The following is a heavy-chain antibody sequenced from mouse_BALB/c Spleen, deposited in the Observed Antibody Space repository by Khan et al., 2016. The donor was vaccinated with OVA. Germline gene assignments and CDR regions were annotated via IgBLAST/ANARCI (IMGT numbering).Heavy chain of an antibody. D-gene: IGHD1-1*01. CDR3: ARETVVDVYWYLDV. CDR2: IRNKAKDYTT. J-gene: IGHJ1*01. Sequence: EVELVESGGGLVQPGGSLRLSCATSGCTFTDYYITWVRQPPGKSLEWLGFIRNKAKDYTTEYSAPVEGRFTISRDNSQSIVYLQMNTLRSEDSATYYCARETVVDVYWYLDVWGAGTTVTVSS. CDR1: GCTFTDYY. V-gene: IGHV7-3*02.